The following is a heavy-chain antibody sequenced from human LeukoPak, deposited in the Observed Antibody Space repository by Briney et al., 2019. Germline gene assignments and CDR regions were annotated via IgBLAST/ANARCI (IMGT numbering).Heavy chain of an antibody. Sequence: GRSLRLSCAASGFTFSSYGMHWVRQAPGKGLEWVAVISYDGSNKYYADSVKGRFTISRDNSKNTLYLQMNSLRAEDTAVYYCAKDRYSYASVDAFDIWGQGTMVTVSS. V-gene: IGHV3-30*18. D-gene: IGHD5-18*01. CDR2: ISYDGSNK. CDR1: GFTFSSYG. J-gene: IGHJ3*02. CDR3: AKDRYSYASVDAFDI.